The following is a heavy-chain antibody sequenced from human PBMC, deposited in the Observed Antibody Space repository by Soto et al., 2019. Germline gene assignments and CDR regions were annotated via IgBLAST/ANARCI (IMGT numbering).Heavy chain of an antibody. CDR2: INAGNGNT. Sequence: QVQLVQSGAEVKMPGASVKVSCKASGYTFTNYAIHWVRQAPGQRLEWMGWINAGNGNTKYSQKFQGRVTITRDTSASTAYMELNSLRSEDTAVYYRARPSVWYFDLWGRGTLVTVSS. V-gene: IGHV1-3*01. CDR3: ARPSVWYFDL. CDR1: GYTFTNYA. J-gene: IGHJ2*01.